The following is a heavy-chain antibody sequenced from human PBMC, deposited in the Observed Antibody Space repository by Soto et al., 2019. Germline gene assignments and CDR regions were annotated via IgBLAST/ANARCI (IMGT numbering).Heavy chain of an antibody. CDR3: ARLGVTTLLHTAREIPYYYMDV. J-gene: IGHJ6*03. D-gene: IGHD4-17*01. CDR1: GGSISSYY. Sequence: SETLSLTCTVSGGSISSYYWSWIRQPPGKGLEWIGYIYYSGSTNYNPSLKSRVTISVDTSKNQFSLKLSSVTAADTAVYYCARLGVTTLLHTAREIPYYYMDVWGKGTTVTVSS. CDR2: IYYSGST. V-gene: IGHV4-59*08.